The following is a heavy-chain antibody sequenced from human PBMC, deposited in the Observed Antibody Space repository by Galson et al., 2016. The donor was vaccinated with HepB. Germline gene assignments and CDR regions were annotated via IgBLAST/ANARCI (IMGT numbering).Heavy chain of an antibody. Sequence: CAISWDSVSSDSAAWNWIRQSPSRGLEWLGRTYYRSKWDNEYAVSVRGRMTINPDTSKNQFSLQLNSVTPEDTAVYYCAREYYGMDVWGQGTMVTVSS. J-gene: IGHJ6*02. V-gene: IGHV6-1*01. CDR1: WDSVSSDSAA. CDR3: AREYYGMDV. CDR2: TYYRSKWDN.